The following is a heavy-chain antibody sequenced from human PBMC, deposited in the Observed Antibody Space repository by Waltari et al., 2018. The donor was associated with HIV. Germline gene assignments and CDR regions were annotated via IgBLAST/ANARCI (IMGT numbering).Heavy chain of an antibody. V-gene: IGHV4-39*01. Sequence: QLQLQESGPGLVKPSETLSLTCTVPGGSISSSSYYWGWIRQPPGKGREWIGSIYYSGSTYYNPSLKSRVTISVDTSKNQFSLKLSSVTAADTAVYYCARLTPIYGDYEYYFDYWGQGTLVTVSS. D-gene: IGHD4-17*01. CDR1: GGSISSSSYY. CDR2: IYYSGST. J-gene: IGHJ4*02. CDR3: ARLTPIYGDYEYYFDY.